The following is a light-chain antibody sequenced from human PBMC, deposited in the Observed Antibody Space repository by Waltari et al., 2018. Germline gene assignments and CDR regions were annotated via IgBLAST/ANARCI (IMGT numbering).Light chain of an antibody. CDR2: RGD. J-gene: IGLJ3*02. Sequence: SVLTQPPSASGTPGQTVTIPCSGSSSNIGNHYVFWYQHLPGTAPKLLIYRGDQRPSGVPDRFSGSKSGTSASLAISGLRSEDEGDYYCATWDNSLSSPWVFGGGTKVTVL. V-gene: IGLV1-47*01. CDR3: ATWDNSLSSPWV. CDR1: SSNIGNHY.